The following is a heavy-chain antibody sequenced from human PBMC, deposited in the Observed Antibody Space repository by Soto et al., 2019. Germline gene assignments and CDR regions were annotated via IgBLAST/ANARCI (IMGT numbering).Heavy chain of an antibody. CDR1: GGSISSSDW. CDR3: ARRYGD. D-gene: IGHD4-17*01. Sequence: QVQLQESGPGLVKPSETLSLTCAVSGGSISSSDWWSWVRQPPGKGLEWIAEFHHAAGTNYNPSLKSRVTISVDKSKNQFSLKLTSVTAADTAVYYCARRYGDWGQGTLVTVSS. J-gene: IGHJ4*02. V-gene: IGHV4-4*02. CDR2: FHHAAGT.